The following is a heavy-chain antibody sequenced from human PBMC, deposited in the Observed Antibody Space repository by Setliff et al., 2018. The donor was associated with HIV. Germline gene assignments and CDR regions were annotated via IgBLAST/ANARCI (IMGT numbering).Heavy chain of an antibody. Sequence: SETLSLTCTVSGDSISSGGYYWSWIRQPAGQGLEWIGRIYTSGNTNYNPSTNYNPSLKSRITISLETSRNQFSLRVTSVTATDTAVYYCTRQSPVAGSGAFDIRGQGTMVTVSS. J-gene: IGHJ3*02. CDR3: TRQSPVAGSGAFDI. CDR2: IYTSGNTNYNPST. V-gene: IGHV4-61*02. CDR1: GDSISSGGYY. D-gene: IGHD6-19*01.